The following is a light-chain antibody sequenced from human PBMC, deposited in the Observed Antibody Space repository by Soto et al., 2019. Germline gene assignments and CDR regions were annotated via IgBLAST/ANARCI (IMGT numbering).Light chain of an antibody. J-gene: IGLJ2*01. CDR2: GNS. CDR3: QSYDSSLSVAV. CDR1: SYNIGAGYD. V-gene: IGLV1-40*01. Sequence: QSVLTQPPSVSGAPGQRVTISCTGSSYNIGAGYDVHWYQQLPGTAPKLIIYGNSNRPSGVPDRFSGSKSGTSASLAITGLQAEDEADYSCQSYDSSLSVAVFGGGTKLTVL.